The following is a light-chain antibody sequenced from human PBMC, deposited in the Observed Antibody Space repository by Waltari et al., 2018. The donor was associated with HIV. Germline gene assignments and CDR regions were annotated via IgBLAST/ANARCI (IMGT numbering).Light chain of an antibody. Sequence: QSARTQPASVSGSPGQSITISCTGTSSDVGGYNLVSWYQQHPATAPKLMIYEVSKRPSGVSNRFSGSKSGNTASLTISGLQAEDEADYYCCAYTGSTTYVIFVGGTKLTVL. CDR3: CAYTGSTTYVI. CDR2: EVS. J-gene: IGLJ2*01. V-gene: IGLV2-23*02. CDR1: SSDVGGYNL.